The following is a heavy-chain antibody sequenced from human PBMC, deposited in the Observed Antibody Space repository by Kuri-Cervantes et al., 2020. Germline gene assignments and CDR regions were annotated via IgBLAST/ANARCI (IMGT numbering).Heavy chain of an antibody. CDR3: AKSAPRIYTVTSLDY. D-gene: IGHD4-17*01. Sequence: GESLKISCAASGFTFSSYSMNWVRQAPGKGLEWVSSISSSSSYIYYADSVKGRFTISRDNAKNTLYLQMNSLTAEDTAVYYCAKSAPRIYTVTSLDYWGQGTLVTVSS. V-gene: IGHV3-21*01. CDR2: ISSSSSYI. CDR1: GFTFSSYS. J-gene: IGHJ4*02.